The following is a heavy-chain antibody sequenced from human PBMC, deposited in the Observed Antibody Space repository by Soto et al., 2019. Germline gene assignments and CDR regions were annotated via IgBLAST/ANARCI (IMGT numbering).Heavy chain of an antibody. V-gene: IGHV3-30-3*01. D-gene: IGHD2-15*01. J-gene: IGHJ4*02. CDR1: GFTFSSYA. CDR3: ARGLCAGSCPAEFDY. Sequence: GGSLRLSCAASGFTFSSYAMHWVRQAPGKGLEWVAVISYDGSNKYYADSVKGRFTISRDNSKNTLYLQMNSLRAEDKAVYYCARGLCAGSCPAEFDYWGQGT. CDR2: ISYDGSNK.